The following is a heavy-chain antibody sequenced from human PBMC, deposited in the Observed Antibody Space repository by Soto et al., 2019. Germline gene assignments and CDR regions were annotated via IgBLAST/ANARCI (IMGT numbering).Heavy chain of an antibody. V-gene: IGHV3-48*02. D-gene: IGHD4-4*01. Sequence: EVQLVESGGGLVQPGGSLRLSCAASGFTFSSYSMNWVRQAPGKGLEWVSYISSSSSTIYYADSVKGRFTISRDNAKNSLYLQMNSLRDEDTAVYYCARNPRPLPPFRNSGGDYWGQGTLVTVSS. J-gene: IGHJ4*02. CDR2: ISSSSSTI. CDR3: ARNPRPLPPFRNSGGDY. CDR1: GFTFSSYS.